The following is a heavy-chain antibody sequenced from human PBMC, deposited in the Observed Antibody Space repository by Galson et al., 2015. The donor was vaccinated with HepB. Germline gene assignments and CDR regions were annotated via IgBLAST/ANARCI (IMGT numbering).Heavy chain of an antibody. V-gene: IGHV3-23*01. D-gene: IGHD4-23*01. CDR2: ISSSGGSA. Sequence: SLRLSCAASGFTFSTYGMSWVRQAPGKGLEWVSAISSSGGSAYYADSVKGRFTISRDNSKNTLYLQMNSLRADDTAVYYCADINFGGNSWGQGTPVTVSS. CDR3: ADINFGGNS. CDR1: GFTFSTYG. J-gene: IGHJ4*02.